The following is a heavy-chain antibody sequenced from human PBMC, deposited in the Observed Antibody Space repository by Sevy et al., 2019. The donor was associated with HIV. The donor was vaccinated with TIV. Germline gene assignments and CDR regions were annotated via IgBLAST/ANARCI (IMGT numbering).Heavy chain of an antibody. V-gene: IGHV3-43*01. J-gene: IGHJ1*01. CDR1: GFTFDDYT. D-gene: IGHD2-21*02. CDR3: AKERNCGRDCLYFQH. Sequence: GGSLRLSCAASGFTFDDYTMHWVRQAPGKGLERVSLINWNGDDTYYADSVKGRFTISRDNSRNSLYLQMNSLRTEDTALYYCAKERNCGRDCLYFQHWGQGTLVTVSS. CDR2: INWNGDDT.